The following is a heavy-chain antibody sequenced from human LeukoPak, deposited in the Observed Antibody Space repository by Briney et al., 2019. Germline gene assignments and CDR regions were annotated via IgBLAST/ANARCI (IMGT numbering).Heavy chain of an antibody. CDR2: MNPNSGNT. CDR1: GYTFTSYD. D-gene: IGHD4-11*01. J-gene: IGHJ6*02. V-gene: IGHV1-8*01. Sequence: ASVKVSCKASGYTFTSYDINWVRQATGQGLEWMGWMNPNSGNTGYAQKFQGRVTMTRNTSISTAYMELSSLRSEDTAVYYCARGPPTVRWPIRYYYYYGMDVWGQGTTVTVSS. CDR3: ARGPPTVRWPIRYYYYYGMDV.